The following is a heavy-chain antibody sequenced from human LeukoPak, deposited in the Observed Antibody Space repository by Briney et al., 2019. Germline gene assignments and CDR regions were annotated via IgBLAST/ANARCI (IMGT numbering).Heavy chain of an antibody. CDR3: ARFTLGATNWFDP. Sequence: PSETLSLTCTVSGGSISSYYWSWIRQPPGKGLECIGYIYYSGSTNYNPSLKSRVTISVDTSKNQFSLKLSSVTAADTAVYYCARFTLGATNWFDPWGQGTLVTVSS. V-gene: IGHV4-59*01. D-gene: IGHD1-26*01. CDR1: GGSISSYY. J-gene: IGHJ5*02. CDR2: IYYSGST.